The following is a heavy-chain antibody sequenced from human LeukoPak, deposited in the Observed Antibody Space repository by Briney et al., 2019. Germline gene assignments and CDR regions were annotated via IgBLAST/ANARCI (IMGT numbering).Heavy chain of an antibody. CDR2: INHGGGS. CDR1: GGSLSGYY. Sequence: KPSETLSLTCAVYGGSLSGYYWSWICQYPEKGLEWIGEINHGGGSNYNPSLKSRVTISVDTSKNQFSLRLRSVTAADTGLYYCARRGWGGGPSALGIWGQGTLVTVSS. V-gene: IGHV4-34*01. CDR3: ARRGWGGGPSALGI. J-gene: IGHJ4*02. D-gene: IGHD4-23*01.